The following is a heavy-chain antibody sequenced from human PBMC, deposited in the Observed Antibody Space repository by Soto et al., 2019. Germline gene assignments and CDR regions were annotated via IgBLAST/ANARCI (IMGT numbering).Heavy chain of an antibody. CDR1: GFTFSSYG. D-gene: IGHD4-17*01. CDR2: IWYDGSNK. Sequence: ESGGGVVQPGRSLRLSCAASGFTFSSYGMHWVRQAPGKGLEWVAVIWYDGSNKYYADSVKGRFTISRDNSKNTLYLQMNSLRAEDTAVYYCASPLATPVTTHGMDVWGQGTTVTVSS. J-gene: IGHJ6*02. V-gene: IGHV3-33*01. CDR3: ASPLATPVTTHGMDV.